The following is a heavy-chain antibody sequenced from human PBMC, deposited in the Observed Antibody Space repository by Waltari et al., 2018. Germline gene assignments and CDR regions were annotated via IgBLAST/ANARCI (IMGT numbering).Heavy chain of an antibody. CDR2: GQNSGGT. J-gene: IGHJ4*02. CDR3: AQWNAPNRCFDS. D-gene: IGHD1-1*01. CDR1: GASITSYF. Sequence: QVQLQESGPGLVEPSETVSLPCDVPGASITSYFWNWVRQPPGKGLEWIGYGQNSGGTKYNPSLKSRATISVDRSSNQVSLKLTSATTADTAVYYCAQWNAPNRCFDSWGQGTLVTVSS. V-gene: IGHV4-59*12.